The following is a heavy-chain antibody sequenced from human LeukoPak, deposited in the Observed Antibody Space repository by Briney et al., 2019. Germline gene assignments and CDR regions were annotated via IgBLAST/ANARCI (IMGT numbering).Heavy chain of an antibody. CDR3: ASASSHRIAAGGDY. CDR2: INSDGSSR. J-gene: IGHJ4*02. V-gene: IGHV3-74*01. D-gene: IGHD6-13*01. Sequence: GGSLRPSCAASGFTFSNYWMHWVRKAPGKGLVWVSRINSDGSSRNYADSVKGRFTISRDNAKNTLYLQMNSLRAEDTAVYYCASASSHRIAAGGDYWGQGTLVTVSS. CDR1: GFTFSNYW.